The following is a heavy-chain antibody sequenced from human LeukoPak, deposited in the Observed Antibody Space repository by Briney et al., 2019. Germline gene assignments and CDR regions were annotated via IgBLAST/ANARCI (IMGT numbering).Heavy chain of an antibody. Sequence: HPGGSLRLSCAASGFTFSGSAMHWVRQASGKRLEWVGRIRSKANSYATAYAASVKGRFTISRDDSKNTAYLQMNSLKTEDTAVYYCTSRYPPDFDYWGQGTLVTVSS. CDR1: GFTFSGSA. D-gene: IGHD2-2*02. V-gene: IGHV3-73*01. CDR3: TSRYPPDFDY. J-gene: IGHJ4*02. CDR2: IRSKANSYAT.